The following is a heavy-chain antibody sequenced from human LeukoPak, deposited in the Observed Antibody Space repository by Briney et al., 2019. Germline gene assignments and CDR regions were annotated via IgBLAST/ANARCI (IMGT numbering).Heavy chain of an antibody. V-gene: IGHV3-23*01. Sequence: GGSLRLSCAASGFTFSSYAMSWVRQAPGRGLEWVSGISGSDGGTYTADSVSGRFTISRDNSKNTLYLQMNSLRDEDTAVYYCAKVSSSGWYAPFDYWGQGTLVTVSS. J-gene: IGHJ4*02. CDR3: AKVSSSGWYAPFDY. CDR1: GFTFSSYA. CDR2: ISGSDGGT. D-gene: IGHD6-19*01.